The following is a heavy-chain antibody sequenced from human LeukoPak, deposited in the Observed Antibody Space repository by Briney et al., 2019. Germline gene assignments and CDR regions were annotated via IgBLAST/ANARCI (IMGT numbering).Heavy chain of an antibody. CDR2: IYHSGNT. CDR3: TTLIAAHGSGAPFDY. J-gene: IGHJ4*02. D-gene: IGHD1-26*01. Sequence: SETLSLTCAVSGYSISSGYYWGWVRQPPGKGLEWIANIYHSGNTYYNPSLNNRVTISVDTSMNHFSLKLTSVTAADTAVYYCTTLIAAHGSGAPFDYWGQGILVTVSS. CDR1: GYSISSGYY. V-gene: IGHV4-38-2*01.